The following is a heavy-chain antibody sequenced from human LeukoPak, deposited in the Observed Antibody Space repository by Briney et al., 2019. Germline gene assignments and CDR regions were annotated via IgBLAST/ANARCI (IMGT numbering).Heavy chain of an antibody. Sequence: PSETLSLTCTVSGGSISSYYWSWIRQPPGKGLEWIGRIYTSGSTNYNPSLKSRVTISVDTSKNQFSLKLSSVTAADTAVYYCASSAYESSGYGGYYMDVWGKGTTVTVSS. CDR3: ASSAYESSGYGGYYMDV. V-gene: IGHV4-4*08. D-gene: IGHD3-22*01. J-gene: IGHJ6*03. CDR1: GGSISSYY. CDR2: IYTSGST.